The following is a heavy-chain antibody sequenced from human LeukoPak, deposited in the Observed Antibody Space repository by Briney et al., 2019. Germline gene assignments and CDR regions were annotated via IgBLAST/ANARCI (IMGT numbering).Heavy chain of an antibody. CDR2: IYPGDSDA. J-gene: IGHJ4*02. CDR3: ARRRDLHSGGYDPFDY. Sequence: GESLQISCQGSGSRFTSYWIAWVRQVPAQGLKWMGIIYPGDSDARYSPSFQSQVTISADKSISTSYLQWSSLKASDTAMYYCARRRDLHSGGYDPFDYWGQGTLGTVSS. D-gene: IGHD1-26*01. CDR1: GSRFTSYW. V-gene: IGHV5-51*01.